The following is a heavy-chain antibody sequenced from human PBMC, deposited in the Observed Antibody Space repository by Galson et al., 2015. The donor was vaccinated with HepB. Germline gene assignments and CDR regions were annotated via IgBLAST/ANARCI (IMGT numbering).Heavy chain of an antibody. Sequence: SVKVSCKASGGTFSSYAISWVRQAPGQGLEWMGRIIPILGIANYAQKFQGRVTITADKSTSTAYMELSSLRSEDTAVYYCARVDGDYIYYYYGMDVWGQGTTVTVSS. V-gene: IGHV1-69*04. CDR2: IIPILGIA. CDR1: GGTFSSYA. J-gene: IGHJ6*02. CDR3: ARVDGDYIYYYYGMDV. D-gene: IGHD4-17*01.